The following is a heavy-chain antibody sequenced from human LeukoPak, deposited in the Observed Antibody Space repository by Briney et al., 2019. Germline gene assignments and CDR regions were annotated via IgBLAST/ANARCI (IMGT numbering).Heavy chain of an antibody. CDR1: GFTFSSYE. V-gene: IGHV3-48*03. D-gene: IGHD1-7*01. J-gene: IGHJ4*02. CDR2: ISSSGNTV. CDR3: ARNWNWDYYFDY. Sequence: GGSLRLSCAASGFTFSSYEMNWVRQAPGKGLEWVSYISSSGNTVYYADSVKGRFNISRDNAKNSLYLQMNSLRAEDTAVYYCARNWNWDYYFDYWGQGTLVTVSS.